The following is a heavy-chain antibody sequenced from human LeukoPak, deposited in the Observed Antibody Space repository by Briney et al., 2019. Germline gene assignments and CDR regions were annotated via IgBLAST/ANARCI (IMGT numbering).Heavy chain of an antibody. CDR2: ISAGGGNT. CDR3: AKEYSVRNQFDY. CDR1: GFTFSNAW. V-gene: IGHV3-23*01. D-gene: IGHD1-14*01. J-gene: IGHJ4*02. Sequence: GGSLRLSCAASGFTFSNAWMNWVRQAPGKGLEWVSAISAGGGNTYYADSVKGRFTISRDNSKNTLFLEMNSLRAEDTAVYYCAKEYSVRNQFDYWGQGTLVAVSS.